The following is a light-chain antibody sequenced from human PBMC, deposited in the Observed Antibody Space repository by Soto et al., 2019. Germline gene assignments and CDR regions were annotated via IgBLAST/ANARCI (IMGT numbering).Light chain of an antibody. Sequence: DIPMTQSPSSVSASVGDRVTISCRASQGFSSWLAWYQQKTGEAPRLLIYADFRLQSGVPSRFSGRGSGSDFTLTISSLQPEDFVTYYCQQANSFPFTFGPGTKVDV. CDR3: QQANSFPFT. CDR1: QGFSSW. J-gene: IGKJ3*01. CDR2: ADF. V-gene: IGKV1-12*01.